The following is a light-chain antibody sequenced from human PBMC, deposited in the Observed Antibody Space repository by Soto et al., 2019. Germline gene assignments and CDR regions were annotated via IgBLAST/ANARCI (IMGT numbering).Light chain of an antibody. CDR2: DAS. Sequence: DLQMRQSHSSLSASVGARLLITGRASQSISTFLSWYQQKPGKATKLLIYDASSLESGVPSRFSGSGSGTEFTLTISSLQPDEFATYYCKHYNSYSEAVGQGTKVDIK. J-gene: IGKJ1*01. CDR1: QSISTF. CDR3: KHYNSYSEA. V-gene: IGKV1-5*01.